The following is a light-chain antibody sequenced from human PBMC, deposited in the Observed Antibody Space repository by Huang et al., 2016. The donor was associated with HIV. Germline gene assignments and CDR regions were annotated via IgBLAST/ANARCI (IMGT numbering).Light chain of an antibody. CDR1: QGISNS. J-gene: IGKJ1*01. Sequence: DIQMTQSPSSLSAFVGDTVTITCRASQGISNSVAWYQQKPGKAPKLLLYSTSRLESGVPSRFRCGCSVTDYTLTINSLQPDDFATYYCQQYYTSPTFGQGSKVEIK. CDR3: QQYYTSPT. CDR2: STS. V-gene: IGKV1-NL1*01.